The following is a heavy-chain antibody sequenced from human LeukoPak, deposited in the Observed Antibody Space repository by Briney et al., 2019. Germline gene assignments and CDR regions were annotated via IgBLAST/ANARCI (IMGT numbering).Heavy chain of an antibody. D-gene: IGHD1-26*01. J-gene: IGHJ3*02. CDR2: IIPIFGTA. V-gene: IGHV1-69*06. CDR3: ARAPPYMGTYGGATLDI. Sequence: SVKVSCKASGGTFSSYVINWVRQAPGQGLEWMGGIIPIFGTANYAQKFQGRVTITADKSTSTAYMELSSLRSEDTAVYYCARAPPYMGTYGGATLDIWGQGTMVTVSS. CDR1: GGTFSSYV.